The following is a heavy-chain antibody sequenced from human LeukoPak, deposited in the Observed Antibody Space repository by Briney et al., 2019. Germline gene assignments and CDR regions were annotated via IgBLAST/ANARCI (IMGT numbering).Heavy chain of an antibody. D-gene: IGHD2-15*01. CDR2: IIPIFGTA. Sequence: SVKVSCKASGGTFSSYAISWVRQAPGQGLEWMGGIIPIFGTANYAQKFQGRVTITADESTSTAYMELSSLRSEDTAVYYCARDRRTARAAGSWFDPWGQGTLVTVSS. V-gene: IGHV1-69*13. J-gene: IGHJ5*02. CDR3: ARDRRTARAAGSWFDP. CDR1: GGTFSSYA.